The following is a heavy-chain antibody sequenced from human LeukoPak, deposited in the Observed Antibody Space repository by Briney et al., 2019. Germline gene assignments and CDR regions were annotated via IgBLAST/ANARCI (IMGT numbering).Heavy chain of an antibody. CDR1: GYTFISYY. J-gene: IGHJ4*02. CDR2: INPSGGST. D-gene: IGHD3-22*01. Sequence: GASVKVSCKASGYTFISYYIHWVRQAPGQGLEWMGIINPSGGSTSYAQKFQGRVTMTRDTSTSTVYMELSSLRSEDTAVYYCARDARYYYDSSGYYYMDYWGQGTLVTVSS. V-gene: IGHV1-46*01. CDR3: ARDARYYYDSSGYYYMDY.